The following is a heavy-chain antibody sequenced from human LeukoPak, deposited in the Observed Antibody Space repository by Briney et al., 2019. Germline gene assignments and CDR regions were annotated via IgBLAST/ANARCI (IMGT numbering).Heavy chain of an antibody. Sequence: ASVKVSCKASGYDFINYGISWVRQAPGQGLEWMGWRSIYNGNTDYKLQGRVTMTTDTSTSTAYMEVRSLRSDDTAVYYCARGGPFPSGSSSREYYLDYWGEGTLVTVSS. V-gene: IGHV1-18*01. CDR1: GYDFINYG. CDR3: ARGGPFPSGSSSREYYLDY. CDR2: RSIYNGNT. D-gene: IGHD6-6*01. J-gene: IGHJ4*02.